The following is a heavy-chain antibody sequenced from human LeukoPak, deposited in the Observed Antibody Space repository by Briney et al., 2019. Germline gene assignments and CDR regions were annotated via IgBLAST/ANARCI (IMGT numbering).Heavy chain of an antibody. V-gene: IGHV3-74*01. CDR3: AREQEVITFGGVIGP. CDR2: INSDGSST. D-gene: IGHD3-16*01. J-gene: IGHJ5*02. Sequence: PGGSLRLSCAASGFTFSSCWMHWVRQAPGKGLVWVSRINSDGSSTSYADSVKGRFTISRDNAKNTLYLQMNSLRAEDTAVYYCAREQEVITFGGVIGPWGQGTLVTVSS. CDR1: GFTFSSCW.